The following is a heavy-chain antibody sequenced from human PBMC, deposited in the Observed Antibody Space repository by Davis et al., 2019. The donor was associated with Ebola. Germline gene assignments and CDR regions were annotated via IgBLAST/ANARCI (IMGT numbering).Heavy chain of an antibody. Sequence: SVKVSCKASGGTFSSYAISWVRQAPGQGLEWMGGIIPIFGTANYAQKFQGRVTITRDTSASTAYMELSSLRSEDTAVYYCARTSYSSSWYYYYGMDVWGQGTTVTVSS. J-gene: IGHJ6*02. CDR3: ARTSYSSSWYYYYGMDV. CDR2: IIPIFGTA. D-gene: IGHD6-13*01. V-gene: IGHV1-69*05. CDR1: GGTFSSYA.